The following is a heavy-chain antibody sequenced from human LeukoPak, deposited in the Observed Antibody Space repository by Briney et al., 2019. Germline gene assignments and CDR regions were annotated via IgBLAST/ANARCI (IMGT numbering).Heavy chain of an antibody. CDR1: GFSFSSYG. CDR2: IWHDGKIK. V-gene: IGHV3-33*01. Sequence: GRSLRLSCAGSGFSFSSYGMHWVRQAPGKGLEWVAVIWHDGKIKHYADSVKGRFTISRDNSKNTLYLEMNSLRAEDTAVFYCARDRGSNDPIDYWGQGTLVTVSS. J-gene: IGHJ4*02. D-gene: IGHD2-15*01. CDR3: ARDRGSNDPIDY.